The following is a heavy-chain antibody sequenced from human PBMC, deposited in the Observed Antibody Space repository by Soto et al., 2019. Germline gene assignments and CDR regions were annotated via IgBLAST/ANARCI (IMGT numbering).Heavy chain of an antibody. CDR1: EFTFRSYA. Sequence: PGGSLRLSCAASEFTFRSYAMSWARQAPGKGLEWVSAISSSGGDTYYADSVKGRFTISRDNSKNTLYLQMNSLRAEDTAIYYCAKGRGTSSWYLIDYWGQGTLVTVSS. D-gene: IGHD6-13*01. J-gene: IGHJ4*02. V-gene: IGHV3-23*01. CDR2: ISSSGGDT. CDR3: AKGRGTSSWYLIDY.